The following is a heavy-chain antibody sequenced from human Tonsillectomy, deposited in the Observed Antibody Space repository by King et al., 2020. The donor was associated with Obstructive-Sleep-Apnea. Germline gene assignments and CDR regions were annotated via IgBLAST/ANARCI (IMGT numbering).Heavy chain of an antibody. J-gene: IGHJ4*02. CDR3: ARGWGSGSYSIDY. CDR2: MNSNSYIT. Sequence: QLLQSGAEVKKPGASVKISCKASGYTFTSYDSKWLRQATGQGFEWMGLMNSNSYITGFAQKFQGRVTMTRNTSISTAYMELSSLRSEDTAVYYCARGWGSGSYSIDYWGQGTLVTVSS. CDR1: GYTFTSYD. V-gene: IGHV1-8*01. D-gene: IGHD3-10*01.